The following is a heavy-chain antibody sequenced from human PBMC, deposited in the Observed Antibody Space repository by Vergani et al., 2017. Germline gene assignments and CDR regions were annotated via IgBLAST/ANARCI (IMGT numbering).Heavy chain of an antibody. V-gene: IGHV3-7*03. CDR3: ARDAYGSGTYYYYGMDV. CDR1: GFTFSSYW. CDR2: IKQDGSAK. J-gene: IGHJ6*02. D-gene: IGHD3-10*01. Sequence: EVQLVESGGGLVQPGGSLRLSCAASGFTFSSYWMSWVRQAPGKGLEWVANIKQDGSAKYYVDSVKGRFTIYRDNAKNSLYLQMNSLRAEDTAVYYCARDAYGSGTYYYYGMDVWGQGTTVTVSS.